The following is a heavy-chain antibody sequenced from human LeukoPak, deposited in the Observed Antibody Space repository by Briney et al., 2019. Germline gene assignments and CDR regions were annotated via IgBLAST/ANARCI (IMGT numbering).Heavy chain of an antibody. CDR1: GFTFSSYW. CDR2: IKQDGSEK. Sequence: PGGSLRLSCAASGFTFSSYWMSWVRQAPGKGLEWVANIKQDGSEKYYVDSVKGRFTISRDNAKNSLYLQMNSLRAEDTAVYYCARAVDGYNSNPMDVWGKGTTVTVSS. D-gene: IGHD5-24*01. V-gene: IGHV3-7*01. J-gene: IGHJ6*03. CDR3: ARAVDGYNSNPMDV.